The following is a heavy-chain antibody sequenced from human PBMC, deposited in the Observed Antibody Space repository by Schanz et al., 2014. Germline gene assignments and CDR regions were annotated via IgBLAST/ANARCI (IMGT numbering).Heavy chain of an antibody. CDR2: VYTSGST. V-gene: IGHV4-61*02. CDR1: GGSISSGSYY. Sequence: QVQLQESGPGLVKPSQTLSLTCSVSGGSISSGSYYWNWIRQPAGKGLEWIGRVYTSGSTNYNPSHKSRLPIPLTTPKTQFPRKLSSVTAADTAVYYCARGGARRFPVVPDAIQGLRGHYYYYYLDVWGKGTTVTASS. D-gene: IGHD2-2*02. J-gene: IGHJ6*03. CDR3: ARGGARRFPVVPDAIQGLRGHYYYYYLDV.